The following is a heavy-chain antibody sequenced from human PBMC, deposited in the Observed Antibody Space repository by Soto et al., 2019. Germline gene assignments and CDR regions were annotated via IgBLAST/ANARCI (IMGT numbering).Heavy chain of an antibody. Sequence: GGSLRLSCAASGFTFSSYEMNWVRQAPGKGLEWVSYISSSGSTIYYADSVKGRFTISRGNAKNSLYLQMNSLRAEDTAVFYCAKEAAATGGIGAFDIWGQGTLVTVSS. CDR2: ISSSGSTI. V-gene: IGHV3-48*03. D-gene: IGHD1-26*01. CDR1: GFTFSSYE. J-gene: IGHJ3*02. CDR3: AKEAAATGGIGAFDI.